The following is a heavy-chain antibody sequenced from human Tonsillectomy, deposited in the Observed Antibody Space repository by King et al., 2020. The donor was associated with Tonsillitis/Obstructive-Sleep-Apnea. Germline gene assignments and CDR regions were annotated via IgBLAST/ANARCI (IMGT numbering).Heavy chain of an antibody. D-gene: IGHD1-26*01. V-gene: IGHV3-30*04. CDR2: ISYDGSNK. Sequence: VQLVEFGGGVVQPGRSLRLSCAASGFTFSSYAMHWVRQAPGKGLEWVAVISYDGSNKYYADSVKGRFTISRDNSKNTLYLQMNSLRAEDTAVYYCARDVQSGSYYESGGYFDYWGQGTLVTVSS. CDR3: ARDVQSGSYYESGGYFDY. CDR1: GFTFSSYA. J-gene: IGHJ4*02.